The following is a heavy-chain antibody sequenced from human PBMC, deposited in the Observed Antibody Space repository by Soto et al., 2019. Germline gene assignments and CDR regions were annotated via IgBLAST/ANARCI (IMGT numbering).Heavy chain of an antibody. CDR1: GGSISSGGYY. V-gene: IGHV4-31*03. D-gene: IGHD3-22*01. J-gene: IGHJ4*02. CDR3: ARVIKYYDQYYFDY. CDR2: IYHSGTT. Sequence: QVRLQESGPGLVKPSQTLSLICTVSGGSISSGGYYWSWIRQHPGNGLEWIGYIYHSGTTYYIPSLRSRLTISVDTSKNQFSLKLSSVTAADTAVYSCARVIKYYDQYYFDYWGQGTLVTVSS.